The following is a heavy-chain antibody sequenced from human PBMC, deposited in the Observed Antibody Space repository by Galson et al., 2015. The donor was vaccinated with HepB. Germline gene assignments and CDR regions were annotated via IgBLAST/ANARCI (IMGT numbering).Heavy chain of an antibody. CDR1: GFTFSSYA. CDR3: ARDALTRAFDI. J-gene: IGHJ3*02. V-gene: IGHV3-30-3*01. CDR2: ISYDGSNK. Sequence: SLRLSCAASGFTFSSYAMHWVRQAPGKGLEWVAVISYDGSNKYYADSVKGRFTISRDNSKNTLYLQMNSLRAEDTAVYYCARDALTRAFDIWGQGIMVTVSS.